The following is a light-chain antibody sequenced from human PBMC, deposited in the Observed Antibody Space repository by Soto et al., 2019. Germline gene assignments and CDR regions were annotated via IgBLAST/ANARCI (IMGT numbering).Light chain of an antibody. CDR2: NDD. V-gene: IGLV1-47*02. CDR1: GSNIGSNY. CDR3: AAWDGSLTAWV. Sequence: QSALTQPSSASETPGQRVTISCSGSGSNIGSNYVHWYQQLPGMAPRLLIYNDDQRPSGVFDRFSGSKSGTSASLAITGLRSEDEADYYCAAWDGSLTAWVFGGGTKLTVL. J-gene: IGLJ3*02.